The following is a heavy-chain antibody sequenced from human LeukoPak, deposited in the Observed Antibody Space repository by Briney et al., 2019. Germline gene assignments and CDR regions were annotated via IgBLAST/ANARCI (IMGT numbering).Heavy chain of an antibody. CDR1: GFTFSSYG. V-gene: IGHV3-30*02. CDR3: AKGRSTRPPYSSSGRFPPYYFDY. D-gene: IGHD6-6*01. Sequence: GGSLRLSCAASGFTFSSYGMHWVRQAPGKGLEWVAVIWYGGSNKYYADSVKGRFTISRGNSKNTLYLQMNSLRAEDTAVYYCAKGRSTRPPYSSSGRFPPYYFDYWGQGTLVTVSS. CDR2: IWYGGSNK. J-gene: IGHJ4*02.